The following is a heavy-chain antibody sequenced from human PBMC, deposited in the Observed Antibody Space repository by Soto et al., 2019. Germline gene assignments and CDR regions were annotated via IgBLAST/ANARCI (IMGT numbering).Heavy chain of an antibody. D-gene: IGHD4-17*01. J-gene: IGHJ4*02. CDR2: ISYHGRDK. CDR3: TKDHLMTTVTTVGY. Sequence: QVQLVESGGGVVQPGRSLRLSCAASGFTFSNYGMHWVRQAPGKGLEWVAVISYHGRDKYYADSVKGRFTISRDNSKNTLSLEMNSLRAEDTAVYYCTKDHLMTTVTTVGYWGQGTLVTVSS. V-gene: IGHV3-30*18. CDR1: GFTFSNYG.